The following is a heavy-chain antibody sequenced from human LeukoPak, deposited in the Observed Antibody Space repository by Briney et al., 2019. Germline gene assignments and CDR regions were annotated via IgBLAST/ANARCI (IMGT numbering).Heavy chain of an antibody. CDR3: ARGFDWNDGPHY. CDR1: GYTFTSYD. D-gene: IGHD1-1*01. V-gene: IGHV1-8*01. CDR2: MNPNSGNT. Sequence: RASVKVSCKASGYTFTSYDINWVRQATGQGLEWMGWMNPNSGNTGYAQKFQGRVTMTRNTSISTAYMELSSLRSEDTAVYYCARGFDWNDGPHYWGQGTLVTVSS. J-gene: IGHJ4*02.